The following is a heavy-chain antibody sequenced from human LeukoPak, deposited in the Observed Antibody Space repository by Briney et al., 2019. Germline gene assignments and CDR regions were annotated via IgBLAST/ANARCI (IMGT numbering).Heavy chain of an antibody. CDR3: ARDDSTSWYQEF. Sequence: PGGSLRLSCSASGLTFSDYSVTWVRQAPGKGLEWVAYIKSNIYYADSVKGRFTISRDNAQNLVYLQMNSLTTEDTAVYYCARDDSTSWYQEFWGQGTLVTVSS. CDR1: GLTFSDYS. D-gene: IGHD6-13*01. V-gene: IGHV3-21*05. CDR2: IKSNI. J-gene: IGHJ4*02.